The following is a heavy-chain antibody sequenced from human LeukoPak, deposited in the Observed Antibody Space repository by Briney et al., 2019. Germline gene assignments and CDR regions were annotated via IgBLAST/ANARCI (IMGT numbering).Heavy chain of an antibody. J-gene: IGHJ6*03. CDR2: IYHSGST. V-gene: IGHV4-38-2*02. CDR3: ARAVGATTDYYYYMDV. CDR1: GYSISSGYY. D-gene: IGHD1-26*01. Sequence: PSETLSLTCTVSGYSISSGYYWGWIRQPPGKGLEWIGSIYHSGSTYYNPSLKSRVTISVDTSKNQFSLKLSSVTAADTAVYYCARAVGATTDYYYYMDVWGKGTTVTVSS.